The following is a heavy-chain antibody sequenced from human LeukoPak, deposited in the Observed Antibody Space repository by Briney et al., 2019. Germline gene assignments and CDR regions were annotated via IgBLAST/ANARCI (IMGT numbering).Heavy chain of an antibody. D-gene: IGHD3-22*01. Sequence: GGSLRLSCAASDFTFSDYYMSWIRQAPGKGLEWVSYISSSGSTIYYADSVKGRFTISRDNAKNSLYLQMNSLRAEDTAVYYCARDHWRYYDSSGYYPYYWGQGTLVTVSS. CDR3: ARDHWRYYDSSGYYPYY. V-gene: IGHV3-11*01. J-gene: IGHJ4*02. CDR1: DFTFSDYY. CDR2: ISSSGSTI.